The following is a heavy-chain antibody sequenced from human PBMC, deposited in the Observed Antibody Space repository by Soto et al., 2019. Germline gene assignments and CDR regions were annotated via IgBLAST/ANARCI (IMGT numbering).Heavy chain of an antibody. CDR1: GGSISSYY. CDR3: ARDSPWFDP. CDR2: IYYSGST. Sequence: SETLSLTCTVSGGSISSYYWSWIRQPPGKGLEWIGYIYYSGSTNYNPSLKSRVTISVDTSKNQFSLKLSSVTAADTAVYYCARDSPWFDPWGQGTLVTVSS. J-gene: IGHJ5*02. V-gene: IGHV4-59*01.